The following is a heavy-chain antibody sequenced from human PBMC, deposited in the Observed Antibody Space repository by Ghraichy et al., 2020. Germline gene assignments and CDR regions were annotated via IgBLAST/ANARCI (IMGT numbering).Heavy chain of an antibody. CDR1: GGSISSGGYY. J-gene: IGHJ4*02. CDR2: IYYSGST. CDR3: ARMRVGATHFDY. D-gene: IGHD1-26*01. V-gene: IGHV4-31*03. Sequence: SLNISCTVSGGSISSGGYYWSWIRQHPGKGLEWIGYIYYSGSTYYNPSLKSRVTISVDTSKNQFSLKLSSVTAADTAVYYCARMRVGATHFDYWGQGTLVTVSS.